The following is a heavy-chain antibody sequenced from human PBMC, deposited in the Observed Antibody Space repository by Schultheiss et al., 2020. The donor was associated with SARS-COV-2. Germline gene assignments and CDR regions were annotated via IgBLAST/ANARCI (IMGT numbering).Heavy chain of an antibody. CDR3: ARLQQWLSIDY. J-gene: IGHJ4*02. V-gene: IGHV5-51*01. CDR2: IYPGDSET. CDR1: GYSFTTSW. D-gene: IGHD6-19*01. Sequence: GESLKISCQGSGYSFTTSWIGWVRQVPGKGLEWMGIIYPGDSETRYSPSFQGKVTISADKSISTAYLQWSSLKASDTAMYYCARLQQWLSIDYWGQGTLVTVSS.